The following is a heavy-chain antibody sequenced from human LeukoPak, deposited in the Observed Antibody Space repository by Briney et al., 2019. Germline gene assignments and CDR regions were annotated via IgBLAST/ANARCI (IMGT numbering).Heavy chain of an antibody. Sequence: GRSLRLSCAASGFTFDDYAVHWVRQAPGKGLEWVSGITWNSGNIGYADSVKGRFTISRDNAKNSLYLQMNSLRAEDTAVYYCARGEYMDVWGKGTTVTVSS. CDR1: GFTFDDYA. CDR2: ITWNSGNI. CDR3: ARGEYMDV. J-gene: IGHJ6*03. V-gene: IGHV3-9*01.